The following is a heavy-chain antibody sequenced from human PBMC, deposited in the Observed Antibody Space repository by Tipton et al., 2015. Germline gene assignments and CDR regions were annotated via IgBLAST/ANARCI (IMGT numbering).Heavy chain of an antibody. CDR1: GGSISSSNYY. D-gene: IGHD2-15*01. V-gene: IGHV4-39*07. J-gene: IGHJ1*01. CDR3: ARDAGIVAAPSRYFQY. Sequence: TLSLTCTVSGGSISSSNYYWGWIRQPPGKGLGWIGSINYNGSTYYNPSLKSRVTISVDRSKNQFSLRLTSVTAADTAMYYCARDAGIVAAPSRYFQYWGQGTLVTVSS. CDR2: INYNGST.